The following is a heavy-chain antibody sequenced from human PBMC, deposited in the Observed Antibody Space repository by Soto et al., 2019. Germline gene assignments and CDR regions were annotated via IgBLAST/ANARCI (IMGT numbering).Heavy chain of an antibody. CDR1: GFIFTTYW. CDR2: MNPDGSEK. D-gene: IGHD1-26*01. Sequence: EVPLVESGGGLVQPGGSLRLSCAASGFIFTTYWMGWVRQTPGKRLEWVANMNPDGSEKYYVDSVKGRFTISRDNAKNSLYLQMNSLRAEDTAVYYCARDPPEWELLLDYWGQGTLVTVSS. V-gene: IGHV3-7*04. J-gene: IGHJ4*02. CDR3: ARDPPEWELLLDY.